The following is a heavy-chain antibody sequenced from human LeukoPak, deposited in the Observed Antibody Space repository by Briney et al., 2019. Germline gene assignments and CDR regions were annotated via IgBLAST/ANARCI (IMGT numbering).Heavy chain of an antibody. CDR1: GGSFSGYY. CDR3: ARDPYYYALED. J-gene: IGHJ4*02. V-gene: IGHV3-11*04. D-gene: IGHD3-10*01. CDR2: ISESGTTI. Sequence: LSLTCAVYGGSFSGYYWSWIRQAPGKGLEWLAYISESGTTIHYADSVKGRFTVSRDNAKNSLFLQMNSLRAEDTAVYYCARDPYYYALEDWGQGILVTVSS.